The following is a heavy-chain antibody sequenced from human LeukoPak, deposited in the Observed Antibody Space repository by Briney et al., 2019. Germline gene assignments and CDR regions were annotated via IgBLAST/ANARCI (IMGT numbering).Heavy chain of an antibody. D-gene: IGHD1-26*01. V-gene: IGHV3-74*01. CDR1: GFTFSSYW. Sequence: PGGSLRLSCAASGFTFSSYWMHWVRQAPGKGLVWVSRINSDGSSTSYAESVKGRFTISRDNAKNTLYLQMNSLRAEDTAVYYCARQNTPHGNFDYWGQGILVTVSS. CDR3: ARQNTPHGNFDY. J-gene: IGHJ4*02. CDR2: INSDGSST.